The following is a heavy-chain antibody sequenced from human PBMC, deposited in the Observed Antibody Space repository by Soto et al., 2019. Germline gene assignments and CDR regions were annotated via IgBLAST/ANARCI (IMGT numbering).Heavy chain of an antibody. D-gene: IGHD2-21*02. V-gene: IGHV4-39*01. Sequence: SSETLSLTCTVSGGSISSSSYYWGWIRQPPGKGLEWIGSIYYSGSTYYNPSLKSRVTISVDTSKNQFSLKLSSVTAADTAVYYCAKAYCGGDCYSNWFDPWGQGTLVTVSS. CDR1: GGSISSSSYY. CDR3: AKAYCGGDCYSNWFDP. J-gene: IGHJ5*02. CDR2: IYYSGST.